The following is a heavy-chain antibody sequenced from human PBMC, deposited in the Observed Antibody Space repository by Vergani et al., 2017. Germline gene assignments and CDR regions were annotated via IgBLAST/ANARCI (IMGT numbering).Heavy chain of an antibody. Sequence: QVQLVQSGAEVKKPGASVKVSCKASGYTFTSYYMHWVRQAPGQGLEWMGIINPSGGSTSYAQKFQGRVTMTRDTSTSTVYMELSSLRSEDTAVYYCARGVDSSGYYDVAAFDIWGQGTLVTVSS. CDR1: GYTFTSYY. V-gene: IGHV1-46*03. J-gene: IGHJ4*02. CDR3: ARGVDSSGYYDVAAFDI. D-gene: IGHD3-22*01. CDR2: INPSGGST.